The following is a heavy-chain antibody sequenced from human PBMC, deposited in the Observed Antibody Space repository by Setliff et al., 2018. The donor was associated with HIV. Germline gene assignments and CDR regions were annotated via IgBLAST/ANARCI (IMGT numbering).Heavy chain of an antibody. D-gene: IGHD3-10*01. J-gene: IGHJ6*03. CDR3: ARTLSTMVKPDGSYDYYYMDV. Sequence: SETLSLTCIVSGASISSQYWSWIRQPAGKGLEWIGSVYSSGNTNYNPSFKGRVTMSVDTSKNQFSLNLNSVTAADTAVYYCARTLSTMVKPDGSYDYYYMDVWGKGTTVTVSS. V-gene: IGHV4-4*07. CDR2: VYSSGNT. CDR1: GASISSQY.